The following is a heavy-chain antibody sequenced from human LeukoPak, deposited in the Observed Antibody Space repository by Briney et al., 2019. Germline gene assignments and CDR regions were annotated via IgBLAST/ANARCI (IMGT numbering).Heavy chain of an antibody. CDR1: GGSLSSSSYY. CDR2: IYYSGST. D-gene: IGHD2-21*02. CDR3: ARQFSVVTAIFAH. J-gene: IGHJ5*02. Sequence: SETLSLTCTVSGGSLSSSSYYWGWIRQPPGKGLEWIGSIYYSGSTYYNPSLKSRVTISVDTSKNQFSLKLSSVTAADTAVYYCARQFSVVTAIFAHWGQGTLVTVSS. V-gene: IGHV4-39*01.